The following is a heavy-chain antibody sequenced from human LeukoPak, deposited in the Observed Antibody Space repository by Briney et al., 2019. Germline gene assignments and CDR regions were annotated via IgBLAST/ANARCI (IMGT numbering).Heavy chain of an antibody. CDR3: ARGGSYGYCYYYSMDV. CDR1: GGSFSGYY. J-gene: IGHJ6*03. D-gene: IGHD5-18*01. CDR2: INHSGST. V-gene: IGHV4-34*01. Sequence: PSETLSLTCAVYGGSFSGYYWSWIRQPPGKGLEWIGEINHSGSTNYNPSLKSRVTISVDTSKNQFSLKLSSVTAADTAVYYCARGGSYGYCYYYSMDVWGKGTTVTVSS.